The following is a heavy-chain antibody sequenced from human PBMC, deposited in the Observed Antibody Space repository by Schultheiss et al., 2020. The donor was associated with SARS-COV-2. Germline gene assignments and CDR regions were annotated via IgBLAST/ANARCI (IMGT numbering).Heavy chain of an antibody. CDR3: AKDIDQYSSSPGAFDI. J-gene: IGHJ3*02. CDR1: GFTVSSNY. V-gene: IGHV3-23*01. D-gene: IGHD6-6*01. CDR2: ISGSGGST. Sequence: GGSLRLSCAASGFTVSSNYMSWVRQAPGKGLEWVSAISGSGGSTYYADSVKGRFTISRDNSKNTLYLQMNSLRAEDTAVYYCAKDIDQYSSSPGAFDIWGQGTMVTVSS.